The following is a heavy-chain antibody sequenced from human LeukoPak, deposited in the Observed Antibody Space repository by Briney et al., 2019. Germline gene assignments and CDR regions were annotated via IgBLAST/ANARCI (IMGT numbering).Heavy chain of an antibody. CDR2: INHSGST. CDR1: SGSFSGYY. Sequence: SETLSLTCAVYSGSFSGYYWSWIRQPPGKGLEWIGEINHSGSTNYNPSLKSRVTISGDTSKNQFSLKLNSVTAADTAVYYCARRDFWSGYYNYWGQGTLVTVSS. V-gene: IGHV4-34*01. D-gene: IGHD3-3*01. J-gene: IGHJ4*02. CDR3: ARRDFWSGYYNY.